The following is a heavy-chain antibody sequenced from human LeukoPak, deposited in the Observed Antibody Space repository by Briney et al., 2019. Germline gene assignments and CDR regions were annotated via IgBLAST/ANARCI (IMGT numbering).Heavy chain of an antibody. CDR3: ARHGEFQDAFDI. CDR1: GFTFSSYSMN. CDR2: IYYSGST. V-gene: IGHV4-39*01. J-gene: IGHJ3*02. Sequence: GSLRLSCAASGFTFSSYSMNWVRQAPGKGLEWIGSIYYSGSTYYNPSLKSRVTISVDTSKNQFSLKLSSVTAADTAVYYCARHGEFQDAFDIWGQGTMVTVSS. D-gene: IGHD3-10*01.